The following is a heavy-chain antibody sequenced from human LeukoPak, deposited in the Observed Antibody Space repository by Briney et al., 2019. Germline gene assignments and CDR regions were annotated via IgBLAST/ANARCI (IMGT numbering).Heavy chain of an antibody. CDR3: ARRVVNNRNWYFNL. V-gene: IGHV5-51*01. J-gene: IGHJ2*01. CDR2: IYPGDSNT. CDR1: GYRFTNYW. Sequence: GESLKISCKGSGYRFTNYWIGWVRQVPGKGLEWMGIIYPGDSNTRYSPSFQGQVTISADKSINTAYMQWSSLKASDTAMYYCARRVVNNRNWYFNLWGRGTLVTVSS. D-gene: IGHD4-23*01.